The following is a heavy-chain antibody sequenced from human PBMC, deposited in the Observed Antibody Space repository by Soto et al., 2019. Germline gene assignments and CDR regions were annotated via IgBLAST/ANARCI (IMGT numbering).Heavy chain of an antibody. CDR3: AKDRKYSSSSRLDY. CDR1: GFTFDDYA. V-gene: IGHV3-9*01. J-gene: IGHJ4*02. CDR2: ISWNSGRI. D-gene: IGHD6-6*01. Sequence: EVQLVESGGGLVQPGRSLRLSCAASGFTFDDYAMHWVRQAPGKGLEWVSGISWNSGRIGYADSVKGRFTISRDNAKNSLYLQMNSLRAEDTALYYCAKDRKYSSSSRLDYWGQGTLVTVSS.